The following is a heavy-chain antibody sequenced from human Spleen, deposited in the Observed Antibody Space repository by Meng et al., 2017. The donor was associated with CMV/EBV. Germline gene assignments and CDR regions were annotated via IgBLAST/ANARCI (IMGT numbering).Heavy chain of an antibody. CDR3: VRDLIDRWSFDY. V-gene: IGHV3-48*03. CDR2: ISSSGGIA. Sequence: GGSLRLSCEASGFTFSSYEMNWVRQAPGKGLEWVSYISSSGGIANYADSVRGRFTISRDNAKNTLFLQMNSLRVEDTAVFYCVRDLIDRWSFDYWGQGTLVTVSS. D-gene: IGHD2-15*01. CDR1: GFTFSSYE. J-gene: IGHJ4*02.